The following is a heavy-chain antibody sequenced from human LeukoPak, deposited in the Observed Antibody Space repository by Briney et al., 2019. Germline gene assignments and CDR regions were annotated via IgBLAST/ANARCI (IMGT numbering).Heavy chain of an antibody. CDR1: GFTFDDYA. CDR2: ISWNSGSI. Sequence: PGGSLRLSCAASGFTFDDYAMHWVRQAPGKGLEWVSGISWNSGSIGYADSAKGRFTISRDNAKNSLYLQMNSLRAEDTALYYCAKDRKYGSGSRSLDYWGQGTLVTVSS. V-gene: IGHV3-9*01. CDR3: AKDRKYGSGSRSLDY. D-gene: IGHD3-10*01. J-gene: IGHJ4*02.